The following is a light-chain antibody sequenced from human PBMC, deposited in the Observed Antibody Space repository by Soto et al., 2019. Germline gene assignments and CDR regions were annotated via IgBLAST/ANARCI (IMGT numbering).Light chain of an antibody. CDR1: SSDVGGYDY. CDR2: EVN. J-gene: IGLJ2*01. V-gene: IGLV2-8*01. Sequence: QSALTQPPSASGSPGQSVTISCTGSSSDVGGYDYVSWYQQHPGKAPKVMIYEVNKRPSGVPDRFSGSKSGNTASLTVSGLQTEDEADYYGSSYAGGNNLVEFGGGTKLTVL. CDR3: SSYAGGNNLVE.